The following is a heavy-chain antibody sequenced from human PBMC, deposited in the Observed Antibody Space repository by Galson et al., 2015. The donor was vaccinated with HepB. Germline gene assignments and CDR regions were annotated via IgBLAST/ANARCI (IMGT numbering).Heavy chain of an antibody. CDR2: IIPIFGTA. D-gene: IGHD2-2*01. CDR1: RGTFSSYA. V-gene: IGHV1-69*06. Sequence: SVKVSCKASRGTFSSYAISWVRQAPGQGLEWMGGIIPIFGTANYAQKFQGRVTITADKSTSTAYMELSSLRSEDTAVYYCARSPLGYCSSTSCQYYYYYGMDVWGQGTTVTVSS. CDR3: ARSPLGYCSSTSCQYYYYYGMDV. J-gene: IGHJ6*02.